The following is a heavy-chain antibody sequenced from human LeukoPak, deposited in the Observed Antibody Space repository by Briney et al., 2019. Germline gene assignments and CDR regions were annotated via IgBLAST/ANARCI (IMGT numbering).Heavy chain of an antibody. Sequence: SQTLSLTCTVSGGSISSGDYYWSWIRQPPGKGLEWIGYIYYSGSTYYNPSLKSRVTISVDTSKNQFSLKLSSVTAADTAVYYSARCSPYYYDSSGTVDWYFDLWGRGTLVTVSS. CDR1: GGSISSGDYY. CDR2: IYYSGST. D-gene: IGHD3-22*01. CDR3: ARCSPYYYDSSGTVDWYFDL. J-gene: IGHJ2*01. V-gene: IGHV4-30-4*01.